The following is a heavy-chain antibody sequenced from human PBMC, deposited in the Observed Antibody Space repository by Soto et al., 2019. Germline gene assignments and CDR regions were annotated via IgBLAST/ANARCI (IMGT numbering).Heavy chain of an antibody. D-gene: IGHD6-13*01. CDR2: ISYDGSNK. CDR3: AKSFIAAAGKEGYFDY. CDR1: GFTFSSYG. Sequence: PGGSLRLSCAASGFTFSSYGMHWVRQAPGKGLEWVAVISYDGSNKYYADSVKGRFTISRDNSKNTLYLQMNSLRAEDTAVYYCAKSFIAAAGKEGYFDYWGQGTLVTVS. J-gene: IGHJ4*02. V-gene: IGHV3-30*18.